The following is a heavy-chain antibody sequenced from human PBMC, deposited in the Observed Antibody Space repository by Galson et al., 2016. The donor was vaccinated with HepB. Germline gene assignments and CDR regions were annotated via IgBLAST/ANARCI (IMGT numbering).Heavy chain of an antibody. V-gene: IGHV3-30*03. D-gene: IGHD3-16*01. CDR3: ARRSRLNYYDHYNMDV. CDR1: GFTFSSHG. CDR2: ISFDGKTK. Sequence: SLRLSCAASGFTFSSHGMHWVRQAPAKGLEWVAVISFDGKTKYYADSVKGRLIISRDHSANSLYLQINSLRRDDTAVYYCARRSRLNYYDHYNMDVWGLGTTVIVSS. J-gene: IGHJ6*02.